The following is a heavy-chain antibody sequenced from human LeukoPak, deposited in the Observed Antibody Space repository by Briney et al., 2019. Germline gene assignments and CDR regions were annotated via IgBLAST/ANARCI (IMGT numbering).Heavy chain of an antibody. Sequence: QAGGSLRLSCAASGFTFSSYGMHWVRQAPGKGLEWVAVISYDGSNKYYADSVKGRFTISRDNSKNTLYLQMNSLRAEDTAMYYWAKGGIAAAVVVYWGQGTLVTVSS. J-gene: IGHJ4*02. CDR1: GFTFSSYG. CDR2: ISYDGSNK. D-gene: IGHD6-13*01. V-gene: IGHV3-30*18. CDR3: AKGGIAAAVVVY.